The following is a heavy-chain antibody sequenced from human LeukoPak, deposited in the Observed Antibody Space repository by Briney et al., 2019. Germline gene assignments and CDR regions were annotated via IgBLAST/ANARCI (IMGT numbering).Heavy chain of an antibody. CDR1: GFTFSSYE. CDR2: ISSSGGTI. CDR3: ARGNYCSGGSCYQTASFDY. J-gene: IGHJ4*02. V-gene: IGHV3-48*03. Sequence: GGSLRLSCAASGFTFSSYEMNWVRQAPGKGLEWVSYISSSGGTIYYADSVKGRFTISRDNAKNSLYLQMNSLRAEDTAVYYCARGNYCSGGSCYQTASFDYWGQGTLVTVSS. D-gene: IGHD2-15*01.